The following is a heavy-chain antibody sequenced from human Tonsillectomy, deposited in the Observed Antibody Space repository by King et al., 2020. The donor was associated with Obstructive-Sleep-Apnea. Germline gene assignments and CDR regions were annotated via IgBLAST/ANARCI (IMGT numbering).Heavy chain of an antibody. CDR1: GFTFSSYA. V-gene: IGHV3-30*04. Sequence: VQLVESGGGVVQPGRSLRLSCAASGFTFSSYAMHWVRQAPGKGLEWVALISYDGSNKHYADSVKGRFTISRDNSKNTVYLQMNSLRVEDTAVYYCARDRTSTSWAEYFQHWGQGTLVTVSS. CDR2: ISYDGSNK. D-gene: IGHD2-2*01. CDR3: ARDRTSTSWAEYFQH. J-gene: IGHJ1*01.